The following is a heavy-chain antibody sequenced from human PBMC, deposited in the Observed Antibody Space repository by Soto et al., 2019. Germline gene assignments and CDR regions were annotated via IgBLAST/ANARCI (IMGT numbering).Heavy chain of an antibody. CDR1: GGSVSGSY. CDR2: IHYTGTT. CDR3: AKYRRTDAEGYSFDF. V-gene: IGHV4-59*02. D-gene: IGHD2-15*01. Sequence: SETLSLTCTVSGGSVSGSYWSWIRQTPGKVLEWIGFIHYTGTTNYNTSLKSRVTMSVDLARNQFSLRLRSVTAADTAVYFCAKYRRTDAEGYSFDFWGQGALVTVSS. J-gene: IGHJ4*02.